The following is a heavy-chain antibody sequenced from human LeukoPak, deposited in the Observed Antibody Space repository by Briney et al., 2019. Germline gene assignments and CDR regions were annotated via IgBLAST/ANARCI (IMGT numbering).Heavy chain of an antibody. J-gene: IGHJ4*02. CDR3: ARDLWFGESAPFDY. CDR1: GFTFRSYG. Sequence: AGGSLRLSCAASGFTFRSYGMSWVRQAPGKGLEWVSGIRGSGDSTYYADSVRGRFTISRDNSKNKVYLQMNSLRAEDTAVYYCARDLWFGESAPFDYWGQGTLVTVSS. D-gene: IGHD3-10*01. V-gene: IGHV3-23*01. CDR2: IRGSGDST.